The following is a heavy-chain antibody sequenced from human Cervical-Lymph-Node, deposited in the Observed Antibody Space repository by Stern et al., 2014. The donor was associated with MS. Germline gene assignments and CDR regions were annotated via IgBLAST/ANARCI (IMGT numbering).Heavy chain of an antibody. CDR2: IIPILGIA. CDR1: GGTFSSYA. Sequence: VQLVESEAEVKKSGSSVKVSCKASGGTFSSYAVSWVRQAPGQGLEWMGRIIPILGIANYAQRFQGRVTITADKSTSTAYMELSSLRSEDTAVYYCARGGGDSSGWYRYYFDYWGQGTLVTVSS. D-gene: IGHD6-19*01. J-gene: IGHJ4*02. CDR3: ARGGGDSSGWYRYYFDY. V-gene: IGHV1-69*04.